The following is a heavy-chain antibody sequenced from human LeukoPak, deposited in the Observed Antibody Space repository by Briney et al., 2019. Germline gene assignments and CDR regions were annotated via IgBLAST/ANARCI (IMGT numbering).Heavy chain of an antibody. CDR1: GFTFSSYG. J-gene: IGHJ4*02. CDR2: IWYDGGNK. Sequence: GGSLRLSCAASGFTFSSYGMHWVRQAPGKGLEWVAVIWYDGGNKYYADSVKGRFTISRDNSKNTLYLQMNSLRAEDTAVYYCARDIHDSSVYGSRYFDYWGQGTLVTVSS. V-gene: IGHV3-33*01. CDR3: ARDIHDSSVYGSRYFDY. D-gene: IGHD3-22*01.